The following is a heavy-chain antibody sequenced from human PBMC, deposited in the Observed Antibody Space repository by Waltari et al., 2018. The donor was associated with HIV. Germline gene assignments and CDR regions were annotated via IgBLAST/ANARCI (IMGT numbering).Heavy chain of an antibody. CDR2: VNHVGRT. CDR1: GGSFSGYY. CDR3: ARDSAPGLAVDDDDGEFFYYGLDV. D-gene: IGHD6-19*01. V-gene: IGHV4-34*01. Sequence: QVHLEQWGTGLLRPSETLSLTCAVYGGSFSGYYWSWIRQSPGGGLEWIGEVNHVGRTNYSPSLKGRVTVSVDTSKNQFSLTMRSVTAADTAVYYCARDSAPGLAVDDDDGEFFYYGLDVWGQGTTVTVSS. J-gene: IGHJ6*01.